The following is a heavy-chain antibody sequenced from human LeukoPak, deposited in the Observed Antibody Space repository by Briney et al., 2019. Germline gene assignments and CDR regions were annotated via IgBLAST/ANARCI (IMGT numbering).Heavy chain of an antibody. CDR2: IYYTGST. CDR1: GGSITNTKYY. D-gene: IGHD4-11*01. Sequence: KPSETLSRTCTLSGGSITNTKYYWGWIRQPPGKGLEWIGSIYYTGSTDYNPSLKSRVTISVDTSKNQFSLKLRSVTAADTALYYCTRHTGYISGQYSNYEDSWGQGTLVTVSS. CDR3: TRHTGYISGQYSNYEDS. V-gene: IGHV4-39*01. J-gene: IGHJ4*02.